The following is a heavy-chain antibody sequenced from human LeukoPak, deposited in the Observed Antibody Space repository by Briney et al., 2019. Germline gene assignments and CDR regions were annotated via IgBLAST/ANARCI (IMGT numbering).Heavy chain of an antibody. CDR3: ARDHGSGTIDY. CDR1: GFTISSYS. J-gene: IGHJ4*02. D-gene: IGHD3-10*01. CDR2: ISSSSYI. V-gene: IGHV3-21*01. Sequence: NPGGSLRLSCAASGFTISSYSMNWVRQAPGKGLEWVSSISSSSYIYYADSVKGRFTISRDNAKNSLYLQMNSLRAEDTAVYYCARDHGSGTIDYWGQGTLVTVSS.